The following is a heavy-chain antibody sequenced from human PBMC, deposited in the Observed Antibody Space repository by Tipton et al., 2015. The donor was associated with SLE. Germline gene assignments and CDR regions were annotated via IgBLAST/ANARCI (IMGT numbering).Heavy chain of an antibody. CDR3: ARGPLDI. CDR1: GGSFSGYY. CDR2: INHSGST. J-gene: IGHJ3*02. Sequence: TLSLTCAVFGGSFSGYYWTWIRQSPGKGLEWIGEINHSGSTKYNPSLKSRATISVDTSKNQFSLILTSVTAADTAVYYCARGPLDIWGQGTMVTVSS. V-gene: IGHV4-34*01.